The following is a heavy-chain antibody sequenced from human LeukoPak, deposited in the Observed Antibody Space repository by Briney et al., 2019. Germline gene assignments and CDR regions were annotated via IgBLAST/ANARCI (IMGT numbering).Heavy chain of an antibody. CDR3: GKYSLRVVDTYLNY. Sequence: PGGSLRLSCAASGFTFSSYAMSWVRQAPGKGLEWVSGISGSGGATYYADTVKGRFTISRDSSKNTVYLQMNSLRAEDTAVYYCGKYSLRVVDTYLNYWGQGTLVTVSS. V-gene: IGHV3-23*01. D-gene: IGHD3-22*01. J-gene: IGHJ4*02. CDR2: ISGSGGAT. CDR1: GFTFSSYA.